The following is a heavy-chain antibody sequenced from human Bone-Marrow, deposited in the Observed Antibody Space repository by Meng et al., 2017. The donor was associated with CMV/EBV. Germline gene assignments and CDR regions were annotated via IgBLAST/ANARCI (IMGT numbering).Heavy chain of an antibody. CDR2: ISYDGSNK. D-gene: IGHD3-3*01. CDR3: AKEARIWSGSFDAFDI. V-gene: IGHV3-30-3*01. Sequence: GESLKISCAASGFTFSSYAMHWVRQAPGKGLEWVAVISYDGSNKYYADSVKGRFTISRDNSKNTLYLQMNSLRAEDTAVYYCAKEARIWSGSFDAFDIWGQGTMVPVSS. J-gene: IGHJ3*02. CDR1: GFTFSSYA.